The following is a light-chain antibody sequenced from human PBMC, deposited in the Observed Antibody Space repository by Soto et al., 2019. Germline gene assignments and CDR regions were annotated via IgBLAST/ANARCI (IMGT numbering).Light chain of an antibody. J-gene: IGKJ5*01. CDR1: QSVTTR. Sequence: LTQSPGTLSLSPGERVTLSCRASQSVTTRLAWYQHKPGQAPTPLMSGASNRASGVPVRFSGSGSGTDFTLTKTKLEPEDFALYYCQQYGGSPITFGLGTRLEIK. V-gene: IGKV3-20*01. CDR2: GAS. CDR3: QQYGGSPIT.